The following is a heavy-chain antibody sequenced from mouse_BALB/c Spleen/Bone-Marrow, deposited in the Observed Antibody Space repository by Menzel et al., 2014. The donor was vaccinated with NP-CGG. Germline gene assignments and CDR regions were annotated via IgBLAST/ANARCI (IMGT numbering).Heavy chain of an antibody. Sequence: EVMLVESGGGLVQPKGSLKLSCAASGFTFNTYAMNWVRQAPGKGLEWVARIRSKSNNYATYYADSVKDRFTISRDDSQNMLYLQMNNLKTEDTAMYYCVRHGYFGDYYYALDYWGQGTSVIVSS. CDR2: IRSKSNNYAT. J-gene: IGHJ4*01. V-gene: IGHV10-1*02. D-gene: IGHD2-13*01. CDR1: GFTFNTYA. CDR3: VRHGYFGDYYYALDY.